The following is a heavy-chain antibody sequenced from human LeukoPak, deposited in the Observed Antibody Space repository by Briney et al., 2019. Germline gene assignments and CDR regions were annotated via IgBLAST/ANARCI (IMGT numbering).Heavy chain of an antibody. CDR1: GGTFSSYA. Sequence: GASVKVSCKASGGTFSSYAISWVRQAPGQGLEWMGGIIPIFGTANYAQKFQGRVTITADESTSTAYMELSSLRSEDTAVYYCARVPYYYDSSGPYWHFDLWGRGTLVTVSS. J-gene: IGHJ2*01. CDR3: ARVPYYYDSSGPYWHFDL. CDR2: IIPIFGTA. D-gene: IGHD3-22*01. V-gene: IGHV1-69*13.